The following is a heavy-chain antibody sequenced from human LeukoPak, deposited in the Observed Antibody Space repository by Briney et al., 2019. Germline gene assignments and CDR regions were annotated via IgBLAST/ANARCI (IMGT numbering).Heavy chain of an antibody. V-gene: IGHV3-15*01. CDR2: IKSETDGRTT. J-gene: IGHJ4*02. Sequence: PGGSLRLSCAASGFTFSNAWMSWVRQAPGKGLEWVGRIKSETDGRTTDYAAPVQGRFTISRDDSNPTLYLQMNSLKTEDTAVYYCTTDGYYDFWSGYHAPFDYWGQGTLVTVSS. CDR3: TTDGYYDFWSGYHAPFDY. D-gene: IGHD3-3*01. CDR1: GFTFSNAW.